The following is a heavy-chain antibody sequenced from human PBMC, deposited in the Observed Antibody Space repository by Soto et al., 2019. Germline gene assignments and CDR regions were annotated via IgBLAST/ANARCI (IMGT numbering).Heavy chain of an antibody. D-gene: IGHD6-6*01. CDR3: ARDRAARRDGMDV. Sequence: ASVKVSCKASGYTFTGYYIHWVRQAPGRGLEWMGIINPSGVSTSYAQKFQGRVTMTRDTSTSTVYMELSSLRSEDTAVYYCARDRAARRDGMDVWGQGTTVTVSS. CDR2: INPSGVST. CDR1: GYTFTGYY. V-gene: IGHV1-46*01. J-gene: IGHJ6*01.